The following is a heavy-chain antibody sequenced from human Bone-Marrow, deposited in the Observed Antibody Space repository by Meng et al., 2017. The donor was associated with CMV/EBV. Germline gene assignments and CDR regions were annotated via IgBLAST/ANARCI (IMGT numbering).Heavy chain of an antibody. CDR3: ARDRRGYSGYDVFDP. D-gene: IGHD5-12*01. Sequence: GGSLRLSCAASGFTFSSYSMNWVRQAPGKGLEWVSSISSSSSYIYYADSVKGRFTISRDNAKNSLYLQMNSLRAEDTAVYYCARDRRGYSGYDVFDPWGQGTLVTVSS. CDR1: GFTFSSYS. CDR2: ISSSSSYI. V-gene: IGHV3-21*01. J-gene: IGHJ5*02.